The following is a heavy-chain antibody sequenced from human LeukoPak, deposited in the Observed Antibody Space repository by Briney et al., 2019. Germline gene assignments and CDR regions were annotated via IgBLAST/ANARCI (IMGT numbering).Heavy chain of an antibody. D-gene: IGHD4-11*01. CDR2: INPSGGST. V-gene: IGHV1-46*01. CDR1: GYTFTSYY. CDR3: ASLSTVTKNWFDP. J-gene: IGHJ5*02. Sequence: ASVKVSCKASGYTFTSYYMHWVRQAPGQGLEWMGIINPSGGSTSYAQKFQGRVTITTDESTSTAYMELSSLRSEDTAVYYCASLSTVTKNWFDPWGQGTLVTVSS.